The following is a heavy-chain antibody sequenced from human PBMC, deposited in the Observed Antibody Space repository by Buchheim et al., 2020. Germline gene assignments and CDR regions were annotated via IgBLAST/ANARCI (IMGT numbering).Heavy chain of an antibody. D-gene: IGHD2-2*01. CDR1: GGTFSSYA. CDR3: ARDESVVPAAMGWFDP. CDR2: IIPILGIA. Sequence: QVQLVQSGAEVKKPGSSVKVSCKASGGTFSSYAISWVRQAPGQGLEWMGRIIPILGIANYAQKFQGRVTITADQSTSPAYMGLSSLRSEDTAVYYCARDESVVPAAMGWFDPWGQGTL. J-gene: IGHJ5*02. V-gene: IGHV1-69*04.